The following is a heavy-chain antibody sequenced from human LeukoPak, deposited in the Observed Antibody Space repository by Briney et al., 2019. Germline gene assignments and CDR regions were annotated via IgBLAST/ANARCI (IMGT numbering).Heavy chain of an antibody. CDR3: ARRPFPAATITTSYYMMDV. Sequence: GGSLRLSCAASGFTFISYSMNWVRQAPGKGLEWVSSISSTSTYIYYADSVKGRFTISRDNAKNSLYLQMNSLRAEDTAVYYCARRPFPAATITTSYYMMDVWGKGTTVTVSS. J-gene: IGHJ6*04. V-gene: IGHV3-21*01. D-gene: IGHD4-11*01. CDR2: ISSTSTYI. CDR1: GFTFISYS.